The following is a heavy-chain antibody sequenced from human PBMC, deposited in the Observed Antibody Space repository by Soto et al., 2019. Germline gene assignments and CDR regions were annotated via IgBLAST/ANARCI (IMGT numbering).Heavy chain of an antibody. Sequence: GGSLRLSCAASGFTFSNAWMSWVRQAPGKGLEWVGRIKSKTDGGTTDYAAPVKGRFTISRDDSKNTLYLQMNSLKTEDTAVYYCTTGSPEDYGDYLHTTNNWGQGTLVTVSS. J-gene: IGHJ4*02. CDR3: TTGSPEDYGDYLHTTNN. CDR2: IKSKTDGGTT. CDR1: GFTFSNAW. D-gene: IGHD4-17*01. V-gene: IGHV3-15*01.